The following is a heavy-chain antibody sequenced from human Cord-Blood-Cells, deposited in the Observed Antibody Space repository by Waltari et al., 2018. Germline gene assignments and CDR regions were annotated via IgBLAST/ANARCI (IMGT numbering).Heavy chain of an antibody. V-gene: IGHV1-2*02. CDR1: GYTFTGYY. Sequence: QVQLVQSGAEVKKPGASVKVSCKASGYTFTGYYMHWVRQAPGQGLEWMGWINPNSGGTNYAQKLQGRVTMTRDTSISTAYMELSRLRSDDTAVYYCASDPLGDWYFDLWGRGTLVTVSS. CDR3: ASDPLGDWYFDL. CDR2: INPNSGGT. J-gene: IGHJ2*01. D-gene: IGHD1-26*01.